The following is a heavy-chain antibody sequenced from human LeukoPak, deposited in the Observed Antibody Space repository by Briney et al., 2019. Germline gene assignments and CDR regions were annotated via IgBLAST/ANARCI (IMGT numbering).Heavy chain of an antibody. D-gene: IGHD6-19*01. V-gene: IGHV3-43*01. CDR3: AKDIRGSSGWYYSDN. CDR2: ITWDGVNK. CDR1: GFTFNDYT. Sequence: GRSLRLSCAASGFTFNDYTLHWVRQAPGKGLEWVSLITWDGVNKYYADSVEGRFTISRDNSKNSLYLQMNSLRTEDTALYYCAKDIRGSSGWYYSDNWGQGTLVTVSS. J-gene: IGHJ4*02.